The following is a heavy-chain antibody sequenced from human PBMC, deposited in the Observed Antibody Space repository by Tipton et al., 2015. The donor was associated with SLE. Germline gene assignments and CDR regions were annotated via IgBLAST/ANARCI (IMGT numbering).Heavy chain of an antibody. D-gene: IGHD4-23*01. V-gene: IGHV3-23*03. CDR2: IYSGVSST. CDR1: GFTFKKFA. Sequence: SLRLSCAASGFTFKKFAMSWVRQAPGKGLEWVSVIYSGVSSTYYADSVKGRFTISRDNSKNTLYLQMNSLRAGDTAVYYCAAYGTTVVANWFDPWGQGTLVTVSS. CDR3: AAYGTTVVANWFDP. J-gene: IGHJ5*02.